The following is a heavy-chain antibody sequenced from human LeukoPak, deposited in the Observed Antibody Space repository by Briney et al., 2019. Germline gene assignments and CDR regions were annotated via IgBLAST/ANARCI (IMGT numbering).Heavy chain of an antibody. J-gene: IGHJ4*02. CDR3: ARGPMYYYGSGSYYY. D-gene: IGHD3-10*01. V-gene: IGHV1-8*01. CDR2: MNPNSGNT. CDR1: GYTFTSYD. Sequence: ASVTVSCKASGYTFTSYDINWVRQATGQGLEWMGLMNPNSGNTGYAQKFQGRATMTRNTSISTAYMELSSLRSEDTAVYYCARGPMYYYGSGSYYYWGQGTLVTVSS.